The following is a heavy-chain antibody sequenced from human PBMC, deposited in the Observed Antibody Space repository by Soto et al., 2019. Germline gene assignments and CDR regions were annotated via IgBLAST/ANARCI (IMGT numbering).Heavy chain of an antibody. D-gene: IGHD4-17*01. CDR3: AKQRTTVTTSFDY. J-gene: IGHJ4*02. CDR1: GFTFGAHP. CDR2: ISGYGGST. V-gene: IGHV3-23*01. Sequence: EVQLLESGGGLVQPGGSLTVSCAASGFTFGAHPMSWVRLAPGKGLEWVSTISGYGGSTYYPDSLKGRFIISRDNSKNTLYLQINSSRAADTAIYFCAKQRTTVTTSFDYGGQGTLVTGSS.